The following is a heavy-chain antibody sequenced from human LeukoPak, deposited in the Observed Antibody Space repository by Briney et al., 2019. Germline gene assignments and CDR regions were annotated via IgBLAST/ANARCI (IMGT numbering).Heavy chain of an antibody. CDR2: INGGGTST. CDR1: GFTFTSYA. J-gene: IGHJ4*02. V-gene: IGHV3-23*01. Sequence: GSLRLSCAASGFTFTSYAMSWVRQAPGKGLQWVSVINGGGTSTDYAGSVKGRFTISRDNSKNTLYLQMNSLRAEDTAIYYCAKGAFEQWLVQVIPFDYWGQGTLVTVSS. CDR3: AKGAFEQWLVQVIPFDY. D-gene: IGHD6-19*01.